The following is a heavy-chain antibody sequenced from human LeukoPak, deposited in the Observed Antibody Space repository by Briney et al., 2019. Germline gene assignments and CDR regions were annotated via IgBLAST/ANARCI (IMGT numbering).Heavy chain of an antibody. CDR2: TIPTLGTS. D-gene: IGHD2/OR15-2a*01. CDR3: ASPHDIYFSQHMDV. CDR1: GVSFNKFA. V-gene: IGHV1-69*11. J-gene: IGHJ6*02. Sequence: GASVKVSCKGSGVSFNKFAFNWVRQAPGHGLEWMGRTIPTLGTSVYAQKFQGRVTMTADQSTTTAYMGVSGLRSEDTAVYFCASPHDIYFSQHMDVWGQGTTVTVSS.